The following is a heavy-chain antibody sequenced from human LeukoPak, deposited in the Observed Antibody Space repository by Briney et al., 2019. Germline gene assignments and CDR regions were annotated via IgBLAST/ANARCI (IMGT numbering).Heavy chain of an antibody. J-gene: IGHJ5*02. Sequence: SGTLSLTCAVSGGSISSGNWWSWVRQPPGKGLEWIGEIYHSGSTNYNPSLKSRVTISVDKSKNQFSLKLSSVTAADTAVYYCARASGYSYGSDWFDPWGQGTLVTVSS. V-gene: IGHV4-4*02. CDR3: ARASGYSYGSDWFDP. CDR2: IYHSGST. CDR1: GGSISSGNW. D-gene: IGHD5-18*01.